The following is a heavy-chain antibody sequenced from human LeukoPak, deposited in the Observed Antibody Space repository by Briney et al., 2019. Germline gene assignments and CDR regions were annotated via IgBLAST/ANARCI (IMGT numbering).Heavy chain of an antibody. Sequence: GASVKVSCKASGYTFIAYYIHWVRQAPGQGLEWMGIINPSGGSTTYAQNFQGRVTMTRDTSTSAVYMELSSLGSEDTVVYYCARGGSLAVAPHLYYFDYWGQGTLVTVSS. CDR3: ARGGSLAVAPHLYYFDY. CDR1: GYTFIAYY. D-gene: IGHD6-19*01. J-gene: IGHJ4*02. CDR2: INPSGGST. V-gene: IGHV1-46*01.